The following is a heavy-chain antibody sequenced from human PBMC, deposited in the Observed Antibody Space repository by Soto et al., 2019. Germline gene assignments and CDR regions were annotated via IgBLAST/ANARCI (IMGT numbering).Heavy chain of an antibody. CDR3: ARLGTSDAFDI. Sequence: SETLSLTCTVSGCSISSYYWSWIRQPPGKGLEWIGYIYYSGSTNYNPSLKSRVTISVDTSKNQFSLKLSSVTAADTAVYYCARLGTSDAFDIWGQGTMVTVSS. CDR1: GCSISSYY. V-gene: IGHV4-59*08. D-gene: IGHD7-27*01. J-gene: IGHJ3*02. CDR2: IYYSGST.